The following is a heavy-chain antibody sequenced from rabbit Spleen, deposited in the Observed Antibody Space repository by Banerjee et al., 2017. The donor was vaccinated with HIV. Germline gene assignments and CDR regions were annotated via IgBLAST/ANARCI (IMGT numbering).Heavy chain of an antibody. CDR3: ARDLVAVIGWNFNL. CDR2: INPLFGTT. CDR1: GVSFSSGYD. J-gene: IGHJ4*01. V-gene: IGHV1S45*01. D-gene: IGHD1-1*01. Sequence: EQLEESGGGLVKPEGSLTLTCKASGVSFSSGYDMCWVRQAPGKGLEWIACINPLFGTTYYASWAKGRFTISKPSSTTVTLQMTSLTVADTATYFCARDLVAVIGWNFNLWGPGTLVTVS.